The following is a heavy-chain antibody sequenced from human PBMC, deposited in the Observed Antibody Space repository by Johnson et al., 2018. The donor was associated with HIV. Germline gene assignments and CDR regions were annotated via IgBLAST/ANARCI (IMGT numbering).Heavy chain of an antibody. J-gene: IGHJ3*02. CDR1: GFTVDSNY. CDR3: ARSPVWLRGFDI. CDR2: IYSGGNT. Sequence: VQLVESGGGVVQPGGSLRLSCAASGFTVDSNYMSWVRQAPGKGLEWVSVIYSGGNTYYADSVKGRCTISRDTSRNILYLQMNNLRAEDTAVYYCARSPVWLRGFDIWGQGTMVTVSS. V-gene: IGHV3-66*01. D-gene: IGHD5-24*01.